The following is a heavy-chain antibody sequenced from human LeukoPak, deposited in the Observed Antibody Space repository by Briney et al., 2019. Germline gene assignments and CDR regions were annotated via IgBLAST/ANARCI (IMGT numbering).Heavy chain of an antibody. V-gene: IGHV3-74*01. CDR1: GFTFSSYW. J-gene: IGHJ4*02. CDR2: INSDGSST. CDR3: ARAEQWLAYGY. Sequence: GGSLRLSCAASGFTFSSYWMHWVRQAPGKGLVWVSRINSDGSSTSYADSVKGRFTISRDNFKNMLYLQMNSLRADDTAVYYCARAEQWLAYGYWGQGTLVTVSS. D-gene: IGHD6-19*01.